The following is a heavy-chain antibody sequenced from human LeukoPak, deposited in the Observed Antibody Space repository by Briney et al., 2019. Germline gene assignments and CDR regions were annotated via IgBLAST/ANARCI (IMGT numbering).Heavy chain of an antibody. J-gene: IGHJ5*02. D-gene: IGHD5-12*01. Sequence: GGSLRLSCAASGLTFNSYAMHWVRQAPGKGLEWVAVIGKNGNNEFYADSVRGRFLISRDNSKNTLHLQMNSLTPDDTAVYFCVRQSEGLDPWGQGTLLTVSS. V-gene: IGHV3-30*04. CDR3: VRQSEGLDP. CDR1: GLTFNSYA. CDR2: IGKNGNNE.